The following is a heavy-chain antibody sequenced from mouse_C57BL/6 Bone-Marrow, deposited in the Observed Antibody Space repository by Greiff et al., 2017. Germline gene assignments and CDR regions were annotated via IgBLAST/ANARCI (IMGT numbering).Heavy chain of an antibody. CDR2: ISSGGSYT. Sequence: EVKVVEPGGDLVKPGGSLKLSCAASGFTFSSYGMSWVRQTPDKRLEWVATISSGGSYTYYPDSVKGRYTISRDNANNTPYLQLSSLKSEDTAMYYCARNYYARDYWGQGTSTTVSS. CDR1: GFTFSSYG. J-gene: IGHJ4*01. V-gene: IGHV5-6*01. CDR3: ARNYYARDY.